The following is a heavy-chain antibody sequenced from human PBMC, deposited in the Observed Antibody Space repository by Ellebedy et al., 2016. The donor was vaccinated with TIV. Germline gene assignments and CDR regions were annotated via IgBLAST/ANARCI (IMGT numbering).Heavy chain of an antibody. CDR2: IYRDGSGT. J-gene: IGHJ4*02. CDR3: VKVIATSGWPYYFHY. Sequence: PGGSLRLSCGASGFIFSNYWMHWVRQAPGKGLVWVSRIYRDGSGTDYADSVKGRFTFSSDNTRNPLYLQMNSLRVEDTAVYYCVKVIATSGWPYYFHYWGQGTLVTVSS. V-gene: IGHV3-74*01. CDR1: GFIFSNYW. D-gene: IGHD6-19*01.